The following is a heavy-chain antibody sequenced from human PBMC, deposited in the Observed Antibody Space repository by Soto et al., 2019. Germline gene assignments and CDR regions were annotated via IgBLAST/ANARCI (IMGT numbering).Heavy chain of an antibody. J-gene: IGHJ5*02. V-gene: IGHV4-59*01. CDR3: ARDTVLTGMFDL. CDR2: VYYTGTT. D-gene: IGHD4-17*01. CDR1: GGSIGSYH. Sequence: LSLTCTVSGGSIGSYHWSWVRQPPGKGLEWIASVYYTGTTNYNPSLGSRVTISIDAPENQISLKLTSVTAADTAFYYCARDTVLTGMFDLWGQGALVTVSS.